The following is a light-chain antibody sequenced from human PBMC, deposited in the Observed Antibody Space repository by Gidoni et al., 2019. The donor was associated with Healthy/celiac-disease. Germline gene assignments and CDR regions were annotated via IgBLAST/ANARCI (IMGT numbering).Light chain of an antibody. V-gene: IGKV1-39*01. Sequence: DIQMTQSPSSLSASVGDRVTITCRASQSIRSYLNWYQQKPGKAPKLLIYGASSLQSGVPSRFSGSGSVTDFTLTISSLQPEDFATYYCQQSYSTPNSFGQGTKLEIK. J-gene: IGKJ2*03. CDR1: QSIRSY. CDR2: GAS. CDR3: QQSYSTPNS.